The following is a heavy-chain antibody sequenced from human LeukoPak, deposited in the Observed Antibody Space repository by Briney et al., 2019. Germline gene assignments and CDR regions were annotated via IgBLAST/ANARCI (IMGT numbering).Heavy chain of an antibody. CDR3: ARDGLGDPHDYYYYYGMDV. CDR1: GFTFSSCG. V-gene: IGHV3-33*01. Sequence: GGSLRLSCAASGFTFSSCGMHWVRQAPGKGLEWVAVIWYDGSNKYYADSVKGRFTISRDNSKNTLYLQMNSLRAEDTAVYYCARDGLGDPHDYYYYYGMDVWGQGTTVTVSS. J-gene: IGHJ6*02. D-gene: IGHD2-21*02. CDR2: IWYDGSNK.